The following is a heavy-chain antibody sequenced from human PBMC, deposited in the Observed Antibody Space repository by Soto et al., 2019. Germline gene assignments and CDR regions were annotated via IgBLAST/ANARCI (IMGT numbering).Heavy chain of an antibody. V-gene: IGHV1-69*13. Sequence: ASVKVSCKASGGTFSSYAISWVRQAPGQGLEWMGGIIPIFGTANYAQKFQGRVTITADESTSTAYMELSSLRSEDTAVYYCGRDLRSYYDSSGSDDAFDIWGQGTMVTVSS. CDR1: GGTFSSYA. CDR2: IIPIFGTA. J-gene: IGHJ3*02. CDR3: GRDLRSYYDSSGSDDAFDI. D-gene: IGHD3-22*01.